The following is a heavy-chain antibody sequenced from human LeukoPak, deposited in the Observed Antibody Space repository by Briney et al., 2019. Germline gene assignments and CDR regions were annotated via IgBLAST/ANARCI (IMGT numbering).Heavy chain of an antibody. V-gene: IGHV1-69*13. CDR2: IIPIFGTA. D-gene: IGHD2-2*01. Sequence: SVNVSCTASGGTFSSYAISWVRQAPGQGLEWMGGIIPIFGTANYAQKFQGRVTITADESTSTAYMELSSLRSEDTAVYYCARHCSSTSCYAGDYYYYGMDVWGQGTTVTVSS. CDR1: GGTFSSYA. J-gene: IGHJ6*02. CDR3: ARHCSSTSCYAGDYYYYGMDV.